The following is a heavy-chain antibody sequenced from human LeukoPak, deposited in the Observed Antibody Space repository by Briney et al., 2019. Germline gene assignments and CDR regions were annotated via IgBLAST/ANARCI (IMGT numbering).Heavy chain of an antibody. D-gene: IGHD5-24*01. V-gene: IGHV1-46*01. CDR1: GYTFTGYY. CDR3: ASFRDGYNLYYFDY. CDR2: INPSGGST. J-gene: IGHJ4*02. Sequence: ASVKVSCKASGYTFTGYYMHRVRQAPGQGLEWMGWINPSGGSTSYAQKFQGRVTMTRDMSTSTVYMELSSLRSEDTAVYYCASFRDGYNLYYFDYWGQGTLVTVSS.